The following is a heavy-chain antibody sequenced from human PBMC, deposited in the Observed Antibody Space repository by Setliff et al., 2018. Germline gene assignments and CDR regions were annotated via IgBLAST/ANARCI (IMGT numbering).Heavy chain of an antibody. CDR2: FFHTGNT. D-gene: IGHD3-3*01. J-gene: IGHJ4*02. CDR3: RFWSGYLKNDF. V-gene: IGHV4-38-2*02. Sequence: PSYTLSLTCTVSGYSISSGYYWGWIRQPTGKGLEWLGSFFHTGNTYYNPSLEGRVTISVDTSNNQFSLKLSSVTAADTAVYYCRFWSGYLKNDFWGQGTLVTVSS. CDR1: GYSISSGYY.